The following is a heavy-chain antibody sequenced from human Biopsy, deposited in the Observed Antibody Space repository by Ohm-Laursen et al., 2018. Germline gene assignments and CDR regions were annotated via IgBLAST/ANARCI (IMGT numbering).Heavy chain of an antibody. J-gene: IGHJ4*02. Sequence: GSSVKVSCKASGYTFTGYRVHWVRQAPGQGLEWMGWISPKSGGTNYAQKFQGNITMTKNTSVSTAYMEMSRLRSDDTAVYYCALQSVAQMKNFDYWGQGTLVTVSS. CDR1: GYTFTGYR. D-gene: IGHD6-19*01. CDR3: ALQSVAQMKNFDY. CDR2: ISPKSGGT. V-gene: IGHV1-2*02.